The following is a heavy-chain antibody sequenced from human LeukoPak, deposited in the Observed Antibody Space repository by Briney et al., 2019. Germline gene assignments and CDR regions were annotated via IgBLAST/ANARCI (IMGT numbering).Heavy chain of an antibody. CDR2: MNPNSGNT. J-gene: IGHJ5*02. CDR1: GYTFTSYD. V-gene: IGHV1-8*01. Sequence: ASVKVSCKASGYTFTSYDINWVRQATGLGREWMGWMNPNSGNTGYAQKFQGRVTMTRNTSISTAYMELSSLRSEDTAVYYCARGARTYYYDSSGYYRANWFDPWGQGTLVTVSS. CDR3: ARGARTYYYDSSGYYRANWFDP. D-gene: IGHD3-22*01.